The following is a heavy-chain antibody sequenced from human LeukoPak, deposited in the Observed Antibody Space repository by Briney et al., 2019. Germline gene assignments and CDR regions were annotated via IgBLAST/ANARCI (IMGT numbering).Heavy chain of an antibody. CDR3: ARVGAPKLYYFDY. CDR1: GFTFDDYA. V-gene: IGHV3-9*01. J-gene: IGHJ4*02. CDR2: ISWNSGSI. D-gene: IGHD1-26*01. Sequence: PGGSLRLSCAASGFTFDDYAMHWVRHAPGKGLEGVSGISWNSGSIGYADSVKGRFTISRDNAKNSLYLQMNSLRAEDTALYYCARVGAPKLYYFDYWGQGTLVTVSS.